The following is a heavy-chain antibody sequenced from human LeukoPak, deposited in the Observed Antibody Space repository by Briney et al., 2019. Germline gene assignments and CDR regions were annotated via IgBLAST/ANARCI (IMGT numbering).Heavy chain of an antibody. D-gene: IGHD2-2*02. J-gene: IGHJ4*02. CDR2: MNPNSGNT. V-gene: IGHV1-8*01. CDR3: ARGLKYCSSTSCYIRFDY. CDR1: GYTFTSYD. Sequence: ASVKVSCRASGYTFTSYDINWVRQATGQGLEWMGWMNPNSGNTGYAQKFQGRVTMTRNTSISTAYMELSSLRSEDTAVYYCARGLKYCSSTSCYIRFDYWGQGTLVTVSS.